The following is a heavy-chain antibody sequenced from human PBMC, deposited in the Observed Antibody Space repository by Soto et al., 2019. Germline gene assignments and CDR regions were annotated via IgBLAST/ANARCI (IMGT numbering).Heavy chain of an antibody. CDR2: LVILSVTV. V-gene: IGHV1-69*12. D-gene: IGHD4-17*01. Sequence: QVQLVQSGAEVKRPGSSVKVSCKASGGTFSTYVICWVRQAPGQGLEWMGGLVILSVTVNYAQNFQDRITITEAEYTTTVYMELTNLRSDDTAVYYCARAYDYGYYLYYSWGQGTLVTVSS. CDR1: GGTFSTYV. CDR3: ARAYDYGYYLYYS. J-gene: IGHJ4*02.